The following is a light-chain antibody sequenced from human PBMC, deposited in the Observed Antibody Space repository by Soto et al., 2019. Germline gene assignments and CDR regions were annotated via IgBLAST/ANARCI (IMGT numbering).Light chain of an antibody. V-gene: IGLV2-14*01. CDR2: EVS. CDR1: SSDVGGYNY. J-gene: IGLJ2*01. Sequence: QSALTQPASVSGSPGQSITISCNGTSSDVGGYNYVSWYQQHPGKAPKLMIYEVSNRPSGVSNRFSGSKSGNTASLTISGLQAADEADYYCTSYTSSSTDADVVFGGGTKLTVL. CDR3: TSYTSSSTDADVV.